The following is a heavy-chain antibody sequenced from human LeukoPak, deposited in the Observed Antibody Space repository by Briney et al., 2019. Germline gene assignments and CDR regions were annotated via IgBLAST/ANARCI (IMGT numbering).Heavy chain of an antibody. D-gene: IGHD2-2*01. Sequence: PSETLSLTCTVSGGSISSGGYYWSWIRQHPGKGLEWIGYIYYSGSTYYNPSLKSRVTISVDTSKNQFSLKLSSVTAADTAVYYCARDWGYCSSTSCYPYNWFDPWGQGTLVTVSS. V-gene: IGHV4-31*03. CDR1: GGSISSGGYY. CDR3: ARDWGYCSSTSCYPYNWFDP. CDR2: IYYSGST. J-gene: IGHJ5*02.